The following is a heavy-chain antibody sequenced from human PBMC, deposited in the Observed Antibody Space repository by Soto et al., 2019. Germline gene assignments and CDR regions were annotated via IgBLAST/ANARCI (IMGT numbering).Heavy chain of an antibody. D-gene: IGHD3-9*01. CDR1: GYTFTSYG. V-gene: IGHV1-18*04. Sequence: VASVKVSCKASGYTFTSYGISWVRQAPGQGLEWMGWISAYNGNTNYAQKLQGRVTMTTDTSTSTAYMELRSLRSDDTAVYYCARDQGYYDILTGYYITRPFDYWGQGTLVTVSS. J-gene: IGHJ4*02. CDR2: ISAYNGNT. CDR3: ARDQGYYDILTGYYITRPFDY.